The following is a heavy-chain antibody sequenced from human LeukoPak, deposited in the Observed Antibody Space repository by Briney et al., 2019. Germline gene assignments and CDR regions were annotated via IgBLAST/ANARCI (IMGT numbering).Heavy chain of an antibody. CDR3: ARGGFDIVPYYYMDV. Sequence: GASVKVSCKASGYTFTSYAMHWVRQAPGQRLEWMGWINAGNGNTKYSQKFQGRVTITRDTSASTAYMELSSLRSEDTAVYYCARGGFDIVPYYYMDVWGKGTTVTVSS. D-gene: IGHD2-8*01. CDR1: GYTFTSYA. V-gene: IGHV1-3*01. CDR2: INAGNGNT. J-gene: IGHJ6*03.